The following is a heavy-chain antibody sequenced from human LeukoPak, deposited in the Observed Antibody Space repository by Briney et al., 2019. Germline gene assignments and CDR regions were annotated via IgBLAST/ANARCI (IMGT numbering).Heavy chain of an antibody. D-gene: IGHD1-7*01. J-gene: IGHJ3*02. CDR1: GYTFTAYY. Sequence: ASVKVSRKTSGYTFTAYYLHWVRQAPGQGLEWMGWINPNSGVTYYAQKFQGRVTMTRDTSINTAYMELGRLTSDDTAVYHCARGNYGYAFDMWGQGTMVPVSS. CDR3: ARGNYGYAFDM. CDR2: INPNSGVT. V-gene: IGHV1-2*02.